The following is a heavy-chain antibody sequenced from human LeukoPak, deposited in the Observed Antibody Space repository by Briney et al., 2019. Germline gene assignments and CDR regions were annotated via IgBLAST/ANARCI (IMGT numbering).Heavy chain of an antibody. CDR2: ITGSGGGT. D-gene: IGHD1-26*01. V-gene: IGHV3-23*01. CDR3: ARARWELLEFGY. J-gene: IGHJ4*02. CDR1: GFTFSNYA. Sequence: GGSLRLSCAASGFTFSNYAMSWARQAPGKGLEWVSSITGSGGGTYYADSVKGRFTISRDNSKTTLFLQMNSLRADDTAVYYCARARWELLEFGYWGQGTLVTVSS.